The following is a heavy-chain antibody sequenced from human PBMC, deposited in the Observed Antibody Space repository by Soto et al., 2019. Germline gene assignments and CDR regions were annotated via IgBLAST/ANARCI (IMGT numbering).Heavy chain of an antibody. CDR2: IWYDGSNK. J-gene: IGHJ6*02. D-gene: IGHD3-10*01. Sequence: GGSLRLSCAASGFTFSSYGMHWVRQAPGKGLEWVAVIWYDGSNKYYADSVKGRFTISRDNSKNTLYLQMNSLRAKDTAVYYCARCFIIAFGDPCYGMDVWGQGTTVTVS. CDR1: GFTFSSYG. V-gene: IGHV3-33*01. CDR3: ARCFIIAFGDPCYGMDV.